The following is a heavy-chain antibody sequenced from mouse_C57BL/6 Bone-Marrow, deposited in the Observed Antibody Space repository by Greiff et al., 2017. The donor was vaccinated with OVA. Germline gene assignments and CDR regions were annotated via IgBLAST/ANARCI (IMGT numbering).Heavy chain of an antibody. CDR1: GFNIKNTY. CDR2: IDPANGNT. D-gene: IGHD3-3*01. CDR3: AIGELWGAMDY. J-gene: IGHJ4*01. Sequence: EVQLQQSVAELVRPGASVKLSCTASGFNIKNTYMPWVKQRPEQGLEWIGRIDPANGNTKYAPKFQGKATITADTSSNTAYLQLSSLTSEDTAIYYCAIGELWGAMDYWGQGTSVTVSS. V-gene: IGHV14-3*01.